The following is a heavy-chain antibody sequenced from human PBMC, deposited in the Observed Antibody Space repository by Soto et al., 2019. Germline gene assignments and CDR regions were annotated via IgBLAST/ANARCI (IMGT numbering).Heavy chain of an antibody. CDR3: ARGDLYSGRISES. CDR2: TYYRSKWYY. CDR1: GDSVSSNSAG. J-gene: IGHJ5*01. D-gene: IGHD1-26*01. Sequence: SQTLSLTCAITGDSVSSNSAGWSWVRQAPSRGLEWLGRTYYRSKWYYEYAVSVRGRITINPDTSKNQYSLQLNSVTPEDTAVYFCARGDLYSGRISESWGHGNLVTVSA. V-gene: IGHV6-1*01.